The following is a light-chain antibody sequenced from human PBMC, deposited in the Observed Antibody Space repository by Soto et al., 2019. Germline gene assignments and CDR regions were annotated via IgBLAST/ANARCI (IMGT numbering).Light chain of an antibody. Sequence: DIQMTQSPSTLSGSVGDRVTITCRASQTISSWLAWYQQKPGKAPKLLIYAASNLQSGVPARFSGSGSGRDFTLTISSLQPEDFATYYCQQSYSTPRTFGQGTKVDIK. CDR3: QQSYSTPRT. V-gene: IGKV1-39*01. CDR1: QTISSW. CDR2: AAS. J-gene: IGKJ1*01.